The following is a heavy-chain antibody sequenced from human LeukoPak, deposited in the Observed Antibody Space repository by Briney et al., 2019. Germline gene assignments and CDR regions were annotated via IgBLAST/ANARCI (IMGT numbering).Heavy chain of an antibody. V-gene: IGHV3-53*01. CDR2: IYNGGRT. CDR3: ATTRGSSLGY. CDR1: GFTVSGNY. D-gene: IGHD1-26*01. J-gene: IGHJ4*02. Sequence: HPGGSLRLSCAASGFTVSGNYMTWVRQAPGKGLEWVSIIYNGGRTDYADSVRGRFTISTDNSKTTLYLQMNSLRAEDTALYYRATTRGSSLGYWGQGTLVTVSS.